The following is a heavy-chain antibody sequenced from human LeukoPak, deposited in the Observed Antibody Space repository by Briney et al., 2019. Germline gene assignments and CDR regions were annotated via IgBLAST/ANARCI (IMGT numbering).Heavy chain of an antibody. CDR3: VRAQQWLVPDY. D-gene: IGHD6-19*01. CDR2: INPNNGGT. Sequence: ASVKVSCKASGYTFSSYYMHWVRQAPGQGLEWMGWINPNNGGTNSAQKFQGRVTMTRDTSISTAYMELSRLRSDDTAVYYCVRAQQWLVPDYWGQGTLVTVSS. J-gene: IGHJ4*02. CDR1: GYTFSSYY. V-gene: IGHV1-2*02.